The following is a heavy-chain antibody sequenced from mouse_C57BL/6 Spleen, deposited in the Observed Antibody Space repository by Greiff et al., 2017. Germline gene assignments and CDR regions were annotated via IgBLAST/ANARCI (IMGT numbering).Heavy chain of an antibody. Sequence: EVKLMESGGGLVQSGRSLRLSCATSGFTFSDFYMEWVRQAPGKGLEWIAASRNKANDYTTEYSASVKGRFIVSRDTSQSILYLQMNALRAEDTAIYYCARDAFYSSYAMDYWGQGTSVTVSS. J-gene: IGHJ4*01. CDR1: GFTFSDFY. CDR2: SRNKANDYTT. CDR3: ARDAFYSSYAMDY. D-gene: IGHD2-1*01. V-gene: IGHV7-1*01.